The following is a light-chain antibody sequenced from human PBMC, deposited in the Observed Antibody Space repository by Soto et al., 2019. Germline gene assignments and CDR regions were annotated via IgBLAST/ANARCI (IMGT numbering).Light chain of an antibody. CDR3: CSYAGTWV. Sequence: QSALTQPRSVSGSPGQSVTISCTGTSSDVGGYNYVSWYQQHPGKAPKLMIYDVSKRPSGVPDRFSGSKSGNTASLTISGLQAEDEAEYYCCSYAGTWVFSGGTKLTVL. CDR2: DVS. CDR1: SSDVGGYNY. J-gene: IGLJ3*02. V-gene: IGLV2-11*01.